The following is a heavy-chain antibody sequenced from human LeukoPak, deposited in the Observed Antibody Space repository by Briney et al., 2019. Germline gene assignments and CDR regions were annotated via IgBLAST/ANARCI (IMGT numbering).Heavy chain of an antibody. CDR1: GGSFSGYY. CDR3: ARGRDCSSTSCYLGHFDY. Sequence: SETLSLTCAVYGGSFSGYYWSWIRQPPGKGLEWIGEINHSGSTNYNPSPKSRVTISVDTSKNQFSLKLSSVTAADTAVYYCARGRDCSSTSCYLGHFDYWGQGTLVTVSS. V-gene: IGHV4-34*01. D-gene: IGHD2-2*01. CDR2: INHSGST. J-gene: IGHJ4*02.